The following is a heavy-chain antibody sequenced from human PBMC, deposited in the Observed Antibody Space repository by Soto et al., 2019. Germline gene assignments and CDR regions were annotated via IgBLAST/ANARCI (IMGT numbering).Heavy chain of an antibody. J-gene: IGHJ6*02. V-gene: IGHV4-59*01. CDR2: IYYSGSA. Sequence: TSETLSLTCTVSGGSISSYYWSWIRQPPGKGLEWIGYIYYSGSANYNPSLKSRVTISVDTSKNQFSLKLSSVTAADTAVYYCARYAYGFPRMTYGMDVWGQGTTVTVSS. CDR3: ARYAYGFPRMTYGMDV. CDR1: GGSISSYY. D-gene: IGHD3-16*01.